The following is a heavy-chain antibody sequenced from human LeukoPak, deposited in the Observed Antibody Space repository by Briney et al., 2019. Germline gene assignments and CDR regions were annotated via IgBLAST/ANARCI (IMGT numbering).Heavy chain of an antibody. V-gene: IGHV4-59*08. D-gene: IGHD3-10*01. CDR1: GGSISSYY. CDR3: ARVGMVYYYYMDV. Sequence: SETLSLTCTVSGGSISSYYWSWIRQPPGKGLEWMGYIYYSGSTNYNPSLKSRVTISVDTSKNQFSLKLSSVTAADTAVYYCARVGMVYYYYMDVWGKGTTVTVSS. CDR2: IYYSGST. J-gene: IGHJ6*03.